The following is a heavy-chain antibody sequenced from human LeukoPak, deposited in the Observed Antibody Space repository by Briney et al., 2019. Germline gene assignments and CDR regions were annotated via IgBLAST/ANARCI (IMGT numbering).Heavy chain of an antibody. Sequence: ASVKVSCKASGGTFSSYAISWVRQAPGQGLEWMGRIIPILGIANYAQKFQGRVTITADKSTSTAYMELSSLRSEDTAVYYCARTGSESVMVRGTQGRDYYYGMDVWGQGTTVTVSS. J-gene: IGHJ6*02. CDR2: IIPILGIA. CDR3: ARTGSESVMVRGTQGRDYYYGMDV. CDR1: GGTFSSYA. V-gene: IGHV1-69*04. D-gene: IGHD3-10*01.